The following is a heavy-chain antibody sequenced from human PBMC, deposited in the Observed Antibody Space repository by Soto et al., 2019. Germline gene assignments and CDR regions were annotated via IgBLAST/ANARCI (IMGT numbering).Heavy chain of an antibody. Sequence: EVQLLDSGGGLVQPGGSLRLSCAASGFTFSGYALTWVRQAPGKGLEWVSAISGGGDATFYADSLKGRCTISRDNSKNTLYLQMNTLRAEDTAVYYCARKVSGSTGRPDLWYFDLWGRGTLVTVSS. CDR2: ISGGGDAT. CDR3: ARKVSGSTGRPDLWYFDL. D-gene: IGHD3-10*01. V-gene: IGHV3-23*01. J-gene: IGHJ2*01. CDR1: GFTFSGYA.